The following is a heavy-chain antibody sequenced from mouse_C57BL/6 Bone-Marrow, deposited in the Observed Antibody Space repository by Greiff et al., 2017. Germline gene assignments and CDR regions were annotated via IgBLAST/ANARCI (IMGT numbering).Heavy chain of an antibody. V-gene: IGHV14-4*01. CDR2: VVPEIGDT. J-gene: IGHJ2*01. D-gene: IGHD2-1*01. Sequence: EVLLQQSGAELVRPGASVKLSCTATGFNIKDDYIHWVKQRPEQGLEWIGWVVPEIGDTEYASKFQGKATITSDTSSNTAYLQLSSLTSEDTAVYYCTSLDGNYFDFWGQGTPLTVAS. CDR3: TSLDGNYFDF. CDR1: GFNIKDDY.